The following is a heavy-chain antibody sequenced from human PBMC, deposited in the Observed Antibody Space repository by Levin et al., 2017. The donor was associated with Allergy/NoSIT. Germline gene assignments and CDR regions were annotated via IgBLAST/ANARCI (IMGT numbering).Heavy chain of an antibody. V-gene: IGHV3-23*01. D-gene: IGHD6-19*01. CDR2: IINSGVGT. CDR3: AKDAIRGSDQPYYFDY. CDR1: GFTFNNYA. Sequence: GSVKVSCAASGFTFNNYAMSWVRQAPGKGLEWVSAIINSGVGTYYADSVKGRFTISRDNSKNTMYLQMNSLRAEDTAVYFCAKDAIRGSDQPYYFDYWGQGTLVTASS. J-gene: IGHJ4*02.